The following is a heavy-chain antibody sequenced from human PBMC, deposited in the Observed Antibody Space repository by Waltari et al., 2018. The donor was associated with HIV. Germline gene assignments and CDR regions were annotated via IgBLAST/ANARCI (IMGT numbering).Heavy chain of an antibody. J-gene: IGHJ6*02. V-gene: IGHV4-39*01. D-gene: IGHD3-3*01. CDR2: IYYGGNT. CDR3: ARVSAWFHLEGGDV. Sequence: QLQLQESGRAVVQSSRDLSRTCSVSGGSTSGNRHDWGWSRKPQGKGLEWVGSIYYGGNTYYKSSLQSRITISLDMSKNLFSLNLRSVTAADTAVYYCARVSAWFHLEGGDVWGQGTTVTVSS. CDR1: GGSTSGNRHD.